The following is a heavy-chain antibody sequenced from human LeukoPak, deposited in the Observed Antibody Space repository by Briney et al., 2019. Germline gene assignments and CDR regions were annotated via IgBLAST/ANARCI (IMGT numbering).Heavy chain of an antibody. D-gene: IGHD5-24*01. Sequence: SETLSLTCAVSGGSVTTYHWTWIRQPPGKGLEWIGHIHYSGGADYNPSLKSRVSMSLDTSKNHFSLRLTSVTAADTGVYFCARDRSEMATIIGYDYWGQGTLVTVSS. CDR2: IHYSGGA. CDR3: ARDRSEMATIIGYDY. V-gene: IGHV4-59*02. CDR1: GGSVTTYH. J-gene: IGHJ4*02.